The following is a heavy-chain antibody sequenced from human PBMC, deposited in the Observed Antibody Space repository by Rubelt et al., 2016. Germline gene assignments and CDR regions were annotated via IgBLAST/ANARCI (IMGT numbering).Heavy chain of an antibody. V-gene: IGHV4-59*01. Sequence: QLQLQESGPGLVKPSETLSLTCTVSGRSISSYYWSWIRQPPGKGLEWIGYIFYSGSTNYNPSLKSRVTISVDTCRNQFSLRLSCVSVADSAGYDCARESTTTVTNGPFDYWGQGTLVTVSS. CDR1: GRSISSYY. CDR3: ARESTTTVTNGPFDY. D-gene: IGHD4-17*01. CDR2: IFYSGST. J-gene: IGHJ4*02.